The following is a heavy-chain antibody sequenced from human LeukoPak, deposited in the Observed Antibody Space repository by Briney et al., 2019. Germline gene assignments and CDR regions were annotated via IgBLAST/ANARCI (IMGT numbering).Heavy chain of an antibody. D-gene: IGHD2-15*01. V-gene: IGHV3-11*01. CDR2: ISSSGSTI. CDR1: GFTFSDYY. CDR3: ARAPFHSGGRR. J-gene: IGHJ3*01. Sequence: GGSLRLSCAASGFTFSDYYMSWIRQAPGKGLEWVSYISSSGSTIYYADSVKGRFTISRDNTKNSLYLHMNSLRAEETAVYYCARAPFHSGGRRWGQGTMVTVSS.